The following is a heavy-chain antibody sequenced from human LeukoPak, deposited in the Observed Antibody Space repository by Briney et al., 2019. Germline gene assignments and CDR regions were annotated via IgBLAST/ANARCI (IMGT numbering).Heavy chain of an antibody. Sequence: SETLSLTCTVSGGSISIYYWSWIRQPPGKGLEWIGYIYYSGSTNYNPSLKSRVTISVDTSKNQFSLKLSSVTAADTAVYYCARGYASFDYWGQGTLVTVSS. J-gene: IGHJ4*02. CDR3: ARGYASFDY. CDR1: GGSISIYY. V-gene: IGHV4-59*08. CDR2: IYYSGST. D-gene: IGHD1-1*01.